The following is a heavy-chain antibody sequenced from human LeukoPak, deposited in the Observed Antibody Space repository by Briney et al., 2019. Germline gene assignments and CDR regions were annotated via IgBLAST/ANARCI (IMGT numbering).Heavy chain of an antibody. Sequence: SETLSLTCAVYGGSFSGYYWSWIRQPPGKGLEWIGEINHSGSTNYNPSLKSRVTISVDTSKNQFSLKLSSVTAADTAVYYCARERYYGSGVTWGQGTLVTVSS. V-gene: IGHV4-34*01. CDR2: INHSGST. CDR1: GGSFSGYY. CDR3: ARERYYGSGVT. J-gene: IGHJ5*02. D-gene: IGHD3-10*01.